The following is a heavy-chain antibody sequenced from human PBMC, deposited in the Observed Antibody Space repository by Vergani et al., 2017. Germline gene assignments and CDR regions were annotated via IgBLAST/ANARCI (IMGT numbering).Heavy chain of an antibody. CDR1: GGTFSSYA. CDR3: ARGNLAGPTAWFDY. V-gene: IGHV1-69*01. CDR2: IIPIFGTA. D-gene: IGHD6-13*01. Sequence: QVQLVQSGAEVKQPGSSVKVSCKASGGTFSSYAISWVRQAPGQGLEWMVGIIPIFGTANYAQKFQGRVTITADESTSTGYMELSSLRAEDTAVYYCARGNLAGPTAWFDYWGQGTLVTVSS. J-gene: IGHJ4*02.